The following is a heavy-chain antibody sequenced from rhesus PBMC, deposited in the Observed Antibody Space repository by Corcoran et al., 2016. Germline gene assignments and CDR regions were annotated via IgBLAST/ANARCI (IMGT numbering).Heavy chain of an antibody. CDR2: IYGSSGST. CDR3: ARGVSWNSNSYFDY. CDR1: GGSFSRYW. D-gene: IGHD1-20*01. V-gene: IGHV4-160*01. Sequence: QVQLQESGPGLVKPSETLSPTCAVSGGSFSRYWWGWLRQPPGKGLEWIGSIYGSSGSTEYHPSLKSRATISRDTSKNQFSLKLSSVTAADTAVYYCARGVSWNSNSYFDYWGQGVLVTVSS. J-gene: IGHJ4*01.